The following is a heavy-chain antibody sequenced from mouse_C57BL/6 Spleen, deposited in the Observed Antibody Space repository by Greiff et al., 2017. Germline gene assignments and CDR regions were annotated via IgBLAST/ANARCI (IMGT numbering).Heavy chain of an antibody. D-gene: IGHD1-1*01. CDR2: IYPGDGDT. Sequence: QVQLQQSGAELVKPGASVKISCKASGYAFSSYWMNWVKQRPGKGLEWIGQIYPGDGDTNYNGKFKGKATLTADKSSSTAYMQRSSLTSEDAAVYFCARSGSRPYFGYWGQGTTPTVSS. CDR3: ARSGSRPYFGY. CDR1: GYAFSSYW. V-gene: IGHV1-80*01. J-gene: IGHJ2*01.